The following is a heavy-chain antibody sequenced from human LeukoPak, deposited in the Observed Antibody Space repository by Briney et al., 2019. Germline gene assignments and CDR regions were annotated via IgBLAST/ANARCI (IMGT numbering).Heavy chain of an antibody. V-gene: IGHV3-7*01. D-gene: IGHD3-22*01. CDR3: ARLGSYYDSSGYHGAFDI. CDR2: IKQDGSEK. CDR1: GFTFSSYW. J-gene: IGHJ3*02. Sequence: PGGSLRLSCAASGFTFSSYWMSWVRQAPGRGLEWVANIKQDGSEKYYVDSVKGRFTISRDNAKNSLYLQMNSLRAEDTAVYYCARLGSYYDSSGYHGAFDIWGQGTMVTVSS.